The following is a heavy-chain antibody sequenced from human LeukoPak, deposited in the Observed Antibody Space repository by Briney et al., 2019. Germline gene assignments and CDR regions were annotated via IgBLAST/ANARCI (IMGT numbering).Heavy chain of an antibody. J-gene: IGHJ6*02. CDR1: GGSFSGYY. D-gene: IGHD2-2*01. V-gene: IGHV4-34*01. CDR2: INHSGST. CDR3: ARYCSSTSCSRYYYYYYGMDV. Sequence: SETLSLTCAVYGGSFSGYYWSWIRQPPGKGLEWIGEINHSGSTNYSPSLKSRVTISVDTSKNQFSLKLSSVTAADTAVYYCARYCSSTSCSRYYYYYYGMDVWGQGTTVTVSS.